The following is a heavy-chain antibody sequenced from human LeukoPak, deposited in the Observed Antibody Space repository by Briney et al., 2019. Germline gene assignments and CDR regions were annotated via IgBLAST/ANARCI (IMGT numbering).Heavy chain of an antibody. J-gene: IGHJ4*02. Sequence: YYADSVKGRFTISKDNSKNTLHLQMNSLRAEDTAVYYCAKDSHYYYGSGSFDYWGQGTLVTVSS. D-gene: IGHD3-10*01. CDR3: AKDSHYYYGSGSFDY. V-gene: IGHV3-30*02.